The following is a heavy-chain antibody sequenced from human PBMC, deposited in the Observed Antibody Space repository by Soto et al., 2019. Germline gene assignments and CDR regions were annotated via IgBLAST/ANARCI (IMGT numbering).Heavy chain of an antibody. V-gene: IGHV1-18*04. CDR2: ISGYNGNT. J-gene: IGHJ5*02. CDR1: GYTFINYG. Sequence: GASVKVSCKPSGYTFINYGISWVRQAPGQGLEWMGWISGYNGNTNYAQKVQGRVTMTTDPSTRTAYMELNSLRAEDTAVYYCARGVLYYYDSSDYPHWFDPWGQGTLVTVSS. D-gene: IGHD3-22*01. CDR3: ARGVLYYYDSSDYPHWFDP.